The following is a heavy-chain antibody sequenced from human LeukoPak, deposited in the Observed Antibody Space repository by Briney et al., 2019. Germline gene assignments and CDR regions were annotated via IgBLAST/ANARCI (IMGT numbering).Heavy chain of an antibody. Sequence: SVKVSCKASGGTFSSYAISWVRQAPGQGLEWMGGIIPIFGTANYAHKFQGRVTITADESTSTAYMEMSSMRYEDTAVYYCARDSYYDSSGYYVPPHLFDYWGQGTLVTVSS. V-gene: IGHV1-69*01. CDR3: ARDSYYDSSGYYVPPHLFDY. D-gene: IGHD3-22*01. J-gene: IGHJ4*02. CDR2: IIPIFGTA. CDR1: GGTFSSYA.